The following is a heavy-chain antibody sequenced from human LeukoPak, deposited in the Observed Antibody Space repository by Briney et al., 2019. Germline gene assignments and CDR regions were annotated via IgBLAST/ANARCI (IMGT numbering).Heavy chain of an antibody. V-gene: IGHV1-2*02. Sequence: GASVKVSCKASGYTFTDYYIHWVRQAPGQGLEWMGWINPNSGGTDYAPKFQGRISLTRDTSINTAYMELSRLRSDDSAVYFCARGSFDYWGQGTLVTVSS. CDR3: ARGSFDY. CDR1: GYTFTDYY. J-gene: IGHJ4*02. CDR2: INPNSGGT.